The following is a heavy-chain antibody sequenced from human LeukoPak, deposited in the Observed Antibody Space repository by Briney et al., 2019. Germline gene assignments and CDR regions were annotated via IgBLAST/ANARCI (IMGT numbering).Heavy chain of an antibody. CDR1: GFTFSSYG. Sequence: GGSLRLSCAASGFTFSSYGMHWVRQAPGKGLEWVAVIWYDGSITYYADSVKGRFSISRDNSQNTLPLQMNSLRAEDTALYYCARDGSSGYYYGMDVWGQGTTVTVSS. CDR2: IWYDGSIT. J-gene: IGHJ6*02. V-gene: IGHV3-33*01. D-gene: IGHD3-22*01. CDR3: ARDGSSGYYYGMDV.